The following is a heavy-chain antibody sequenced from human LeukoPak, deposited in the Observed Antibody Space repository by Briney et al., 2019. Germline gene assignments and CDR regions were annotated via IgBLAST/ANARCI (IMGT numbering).Heavy chain of an antibody. CDR3: ARAQRITMIVVVTPPD. CDR1: GGSISSSSYY. J-gene: IGHJ4*02. CDR2: IYYSGST. D-gene: IGHD3-22*01. Sequence: PSETLSLTCTVSGGSISSSSYYWGWIRQPPGKGLEWIGSIYYSGSTYYNPSLKSRVTISVDTSKNQFSLKLSSVTAADTAVYYCARAQRITMIVVVTPPDWGQGTLVTVSS. V-gene: IGHV4-39*07.